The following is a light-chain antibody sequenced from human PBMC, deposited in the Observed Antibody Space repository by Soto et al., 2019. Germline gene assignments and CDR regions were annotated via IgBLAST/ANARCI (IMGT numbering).Light chain of an antibody. Sequence: EIQMTQSPATLSVSEGERVTITCRASQSISSWLAWYQQKPGQAPKLLIYDASSLATGVPSRFSGSGSGTEFTLTISSLQPDDFATYYCQQYNSYSQTFGQGTKVDI. CDR3: QQYNSYSQT. CDR1: QSISSW. V-gene: IGKV1-5*01. J-gene: IGKJ1*01. CDR2: DAS.